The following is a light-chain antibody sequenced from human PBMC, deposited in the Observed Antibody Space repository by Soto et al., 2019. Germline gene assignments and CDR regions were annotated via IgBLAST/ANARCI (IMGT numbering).Light chain of an antibody. CDR3: QKYDSVPFT. CDR1: QGISNY. J-gene: IGKJ3*01. V-gene: IGKV1-27*01. Sequence: DIQMTQSPSSLSASVGDRVTITCRASQGISNYLAWYQQKPGKVPILLIYAASTLQSGVPSRFSCSGSGTDFTLTISSLQPEDVATYYCQKYDSVPFTFGPGTKVDIK. CDR2: AAS.